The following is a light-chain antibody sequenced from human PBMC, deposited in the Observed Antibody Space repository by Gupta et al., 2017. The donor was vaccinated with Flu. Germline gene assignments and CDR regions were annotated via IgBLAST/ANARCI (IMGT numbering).Light chain of an antibody. CDR3: QQEGSSPWT. J-gene: IGKJ1*01. Sequence: GTLYLSPGERVTLSCRASQSVRSNYLAWYQQKPGQAPRLLIYGASSRATGLPDRFSGSGSGTEFTLTISRREPEDFAVYYCQQEGSSPWTFGQGTKVEI. CDR2: GAS. CDR1: QSVRSNY. V-gene: IGKV3-20*01.